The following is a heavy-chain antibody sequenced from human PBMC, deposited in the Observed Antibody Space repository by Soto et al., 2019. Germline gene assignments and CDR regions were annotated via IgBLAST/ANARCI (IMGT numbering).Heavy chain of an antibody. CDR3: ASRGSSYYYGMDV. V-gene: IGHV4-39*01. CDR2: IYYSGST. CDR1: GGSISSSSYY. Sequence: SETLSLTCTVSGGSISSSSYYWGWIRQRRGKGLESIGSIYYSGSTYYHPSIKCRVPICVDTSKNQYSLKLSPVADADTAVYYCASRGSSYYYGMDVWGQGTTVTVSS. J-gene: IGHJ6*02. D-gene: IGHD6-13*01.